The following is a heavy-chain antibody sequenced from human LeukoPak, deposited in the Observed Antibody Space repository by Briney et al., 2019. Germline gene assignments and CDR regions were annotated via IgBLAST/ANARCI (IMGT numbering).Heavy chain of an antibody. Sequence: GESLKISCKGSGYSFTSYWIGWVRQMPGKGLEWMGIIYPGDSDTRYSPSFQGQVTISADKSISTAYLQWSSLKASDTAMYYCARLPIAYGDYRTNYFDYWGQGTLVTVSS. V-gene: IGHV5-51*01. CDR3: ARLPIAYGDYRTNYFDY. CDR1: GYSFTSYW. D-gene: IGHD4-17*01. J-gene: IGHJ4*02. CDR2: IYPGDSDT.